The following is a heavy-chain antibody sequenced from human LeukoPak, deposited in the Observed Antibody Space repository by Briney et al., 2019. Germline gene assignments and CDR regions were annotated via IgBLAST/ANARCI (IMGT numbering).Heavy chain of an antibody. V-gene: IGHV3-21*01. D-gene: IGHD4-17*01. Sequence: PGGSLRLSCAASGFTFSSYSMNWVRQAPGKGLEWVSSISSSSSYIYYADSVKGRFTISRDNAKNSLYLQMNSLRAEDTAVYYCARVVRGAVTSNWFDPWGQGTLVTVSS. CDR1: GFTFSSYS. CDR2: ISSSSSYI. CDR3: ARVVRGAVTSNWFDP. J-gene: IGHJ5*02.